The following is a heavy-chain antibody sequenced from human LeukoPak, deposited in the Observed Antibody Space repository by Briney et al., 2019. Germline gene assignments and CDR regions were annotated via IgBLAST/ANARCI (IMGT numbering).Heavy chain of an antibody. CDR1: GFTFSSFW. D-gene: IGHD6-13*01. V-gene: IGHV3-7*01. J-gene: IGHJ6*03. Sequence: GGSLRLSCAASGFTFSSFWMSWVRQAPGKGLEWVANMRQDGSEKFYVDSVKGRFTISRDNAKNSLYLQMNSLRAEDTAVYSCARVAGNGFYYNYYMDVWGKGTTVTVSS. CDR2: MRQDGSEK. CDR3: ARVAGNGFYYNYYMDV.